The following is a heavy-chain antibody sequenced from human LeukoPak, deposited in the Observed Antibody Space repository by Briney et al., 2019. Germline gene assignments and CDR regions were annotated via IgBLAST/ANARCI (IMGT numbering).Heavy chain of an antibody. CDR3: AREDCTIGAVCSSLLDH. D-gene: IGHD2-8*01. CDR2: INSDASTI. J-gene: IGHJ4*02. CDR1: GLTFSSDW. V-gene: IGHV3-74*01. Sequence: GGSLRLSCAASGLTFSSDWMNWVRQVPGKGLVWVSRINSDASTINYADSEKGRFTISRDNAKNTLYLQMNNLRAEDTAVYYCAREDCTIGAVCSSLLDHWGRGTLVTVSS.